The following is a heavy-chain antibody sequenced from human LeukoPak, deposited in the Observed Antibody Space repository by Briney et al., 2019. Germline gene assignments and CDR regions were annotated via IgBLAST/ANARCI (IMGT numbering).Heavy chain of an antibody. J-gene: IGHJ4*02. CDR2: ITGDNGSA. V-gene: IGHV1-18*01. CDR3: ARVGGIAVADAFDY. Sequence: ASVKVSCKPSDYTFTRFGISWVRLAPGQGLEWMGWITGDNGSARYAQKLQGRVTMTTDASTSTAYMELRSLRSDDTAVYYCARVGGIAVADAFDYWGQGTLVTVSS. D-gene: IGHD6-19*01. CDR1: DYTFTRFG.